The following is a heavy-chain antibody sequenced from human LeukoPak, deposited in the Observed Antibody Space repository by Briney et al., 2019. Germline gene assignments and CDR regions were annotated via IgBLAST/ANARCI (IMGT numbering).Heavy chain of an antibody. CDR1: GGSISSGSYY. Sequence: SETLSLTCTVSGGSISSGSYYWSWIRQPAGKGLEWIGRIYTSGSTNYNPSLKSRVTISVDTSKTQFSLKLSSVTAADTAVYYCARGPPPGYLNYMDVWGKGTTVTVSS. J-gene: IGHJ6*03. V-gene: IGHV4-61*02. CDR2: IYTSGST. D-gene: IGHD2-15*01. CDR3: ARGPPPGYLNYMDV.